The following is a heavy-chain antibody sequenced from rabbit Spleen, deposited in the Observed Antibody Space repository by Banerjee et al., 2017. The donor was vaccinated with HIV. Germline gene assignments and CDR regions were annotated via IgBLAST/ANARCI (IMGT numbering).Heavy chain of an antibody. CDR3: ARKGSGGSSIYCNNL. CDR2: INAATGKP. CDR1: GFSFGDRDV. D-gene: IGHD8-1*01. V-gene: IGHV1S45*01. Sequence: QEQLVESGGGLVQPTGSLTLTCKASGFSFGDRDVMCWVRQAPGKGLEWIACINAATGKPVYATWAKGRFTISRTSSTTVTLRMTSLTAADRAAYFCARKGSGGSSIYCNNLWGQGTLVTVS. J-gene: IGHJ4*01.